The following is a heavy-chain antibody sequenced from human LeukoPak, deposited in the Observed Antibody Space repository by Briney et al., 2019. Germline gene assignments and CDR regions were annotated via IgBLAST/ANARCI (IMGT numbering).Heavy chain of an antibody. Sequence: GGSLRLSCAASGFTFSSYWMSWVRQAPGKGLEWVANIKQDGSEKYYVVSVKGRFTISRDNAKNSLYLQMNSLRAEDTAVYYCARDYYDSSGQQDYWGQGTLVTVSS. CDR1: GFTFSSYW. D-gene: IGHD3-22*01. J-gene: IGHJ4*02. V-gene: IGHV3-7*01. CDR3: ARDYYDSSGQQDY. CDR2: IKQDGSEK.